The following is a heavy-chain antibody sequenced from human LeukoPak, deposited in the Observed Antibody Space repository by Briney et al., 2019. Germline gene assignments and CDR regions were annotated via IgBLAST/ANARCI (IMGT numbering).Heavy chain of an antibody. J-gene: IGHJ4*02. CDR1: GFTFSSYS. CDR2: ISSSSSTI. CDR3: AKDLYSGGYPFDY. V-gene: IGHV3-48*01. D-gene: IGHD1-26*01. Sequence: GGSLRLSCAASGFTFSSYSMNWVRQAPGKGLEWVSYISSSSSTIYYADSVKGRFTISRDNSKNTLYLQMNSLRAEDTAVYYCAKDLYSGGYPFDYWGQGTLVTVSS.